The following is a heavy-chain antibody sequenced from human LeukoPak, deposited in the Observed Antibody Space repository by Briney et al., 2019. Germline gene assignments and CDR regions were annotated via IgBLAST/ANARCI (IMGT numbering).Heavy chain of an antibody. Sequence: GGSLGLSCAASGFTVSNNYMTWVRQAPGKGLEWVSLIDIAGNVYFADSVKGRFTVSRDNSKNTLYLQMNSLRAEDTAVYYCTSHDSSGYYYNYWGQGTLVIVSS. CDR3: TSHDSSGYYYNY. CDR2: IDIAGNV. J-gene: IGHJ4*02. CDR1: GFTVSNNY. V-gene: IGHV3-53*01. D-gene: IGHD3-22*01.